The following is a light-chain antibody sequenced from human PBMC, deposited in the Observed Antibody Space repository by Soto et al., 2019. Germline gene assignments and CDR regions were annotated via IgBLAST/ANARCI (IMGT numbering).Light chain of an antibody. Sequence: DIQMTHSPSSLSASLVYRVTITCRASQNISNYLNWYQQKPGKAPEFLIYAASRLLSGVPSRLTGSGSGKIFTLTISSLQPDDFATYFCQQYNTDSRAWAFGHGTKVDIK. CDR2: AAS. J-gene: IGKJ1*01. V-gene: IGKV1-39*01. CDR3: QQYNTDSRAWA. CDR1: QNISNY.